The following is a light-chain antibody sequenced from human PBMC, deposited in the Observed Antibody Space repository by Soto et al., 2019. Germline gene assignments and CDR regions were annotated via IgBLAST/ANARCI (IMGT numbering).Light chain of an antibody. CDR3: QQYGSSPLVT. J-gene: IGKJ5*01. CDR1: QSVSSSY. V-gene: IGKV3-20*01. CDR2: GAS. Sequence: EIVLTQSPGTLSLSPGERATLSCRASQSVSSSYLAWYQQKPGQAPRLLIYGASSRATGIPGRFSGSGSGTDCTLNISRLEPGDFAVYYCQQYGSSPLVTFGQGTRLEIK.